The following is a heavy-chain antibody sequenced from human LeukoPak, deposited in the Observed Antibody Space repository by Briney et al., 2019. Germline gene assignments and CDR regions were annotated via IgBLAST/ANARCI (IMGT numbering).Heavy chain of an antibody. D-gene: IGHD3-16*02. CDR2: ISAYNGNT. Sequence: ASVTVSFKASGYTFTNYGIRWVRPAPGQGLAWMGWISAYNGNTNYAQKLQGRVTMTTDTSTGTAYMELRSLRSDDTAVYYCARGHDYVWGSYRYTPSDAFDIWGQGTMVTVSS. CDR3: ARGHDYVWGSYRYTPSDAFDI. V-gene: IGHV1-18*01. CDR1: GYTFTNYG. J-gene: IGHJ3*02.